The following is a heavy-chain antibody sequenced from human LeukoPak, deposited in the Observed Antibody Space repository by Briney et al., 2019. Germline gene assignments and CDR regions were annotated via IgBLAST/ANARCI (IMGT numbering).Heavy chain of an antibody. V-gene: IGHV1-8*01. CDR1: GYTFTSYD. CDR3: ASHSYYDSSGYTSMDV. J-gene: IGHJ6*02. CDR2: MNPNSGNT. D-gene: IGHD3-22*01. Sequence: ASVKVSCKASGYTFTSYDINWVRQATGQGLEWMGWMNPNSGNTGYAQKFQGRVTMTRNTSISTAYMELSSLRSEDTAVYYCASHSYYDSSGYTSMDVWGQGTTVTVSS.